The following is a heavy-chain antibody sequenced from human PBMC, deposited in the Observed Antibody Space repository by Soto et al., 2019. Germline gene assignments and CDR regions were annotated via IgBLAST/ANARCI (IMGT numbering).Heavy chain of an antibody. D-gene: IGHD2-2*01. CDR3: AKGVRSSSCYACFDC. CDR1: GFTFSNYA. J-gene: IGHJ4*02. V-gene: IGHV3-23*01. CDR2: ISTGSGGTAYAGSGGT. Sequence: PGGSLRLSCAASGFTFSNYAMSWVRRAPGKGLEWVSGISTGSGGTAYAGSGGTAYADSVKGRFVISRDNSESTLYLQMNSLRAEDTAVYFCAKGVRSSSCYACFDCWGQGTLVTVSS.